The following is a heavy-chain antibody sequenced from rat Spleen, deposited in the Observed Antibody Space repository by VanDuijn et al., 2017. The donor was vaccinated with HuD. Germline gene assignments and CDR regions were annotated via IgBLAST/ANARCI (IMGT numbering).Heavy chain of an antibody. D-gene: IGHD1-11*01. CDR1: GFTFSDYY. Sequence: EVHMVESGGDLVQPGRSMKLSCAASGFTFSDYYMAWVRQAPKKGLEWVATISYDGSGTFYRDSVKGRFTISRDNARSTLYLQMDSLRSEDTATYYCARPNYGYPFAYWGQGTLVTVSS. J-gene: IGHJ3*01. V-gene: IGHV5-7*01. CDR3: ARPNYGYPFAY. CDR2: ISYDGSGT.